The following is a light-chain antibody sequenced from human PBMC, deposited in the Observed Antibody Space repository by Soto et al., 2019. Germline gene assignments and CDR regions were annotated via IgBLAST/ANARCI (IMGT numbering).Light chain of an antibody. CDR3: QQRNTWPPIT. CDR1: QSVRTY. Sequence: EIVLTQSPVTLSLSPGERATLSCRASQSVRTYLAWYQVKPGQAPRLLIYDASRRASGVTARFSGSGSGTAFTRTISSLEHEDFALYYCQQRNTWPPITFGQGTRLEIK. J-gene: IGKJ5*01. CDR2: DAS. V-gene: IGKV3-11*01.